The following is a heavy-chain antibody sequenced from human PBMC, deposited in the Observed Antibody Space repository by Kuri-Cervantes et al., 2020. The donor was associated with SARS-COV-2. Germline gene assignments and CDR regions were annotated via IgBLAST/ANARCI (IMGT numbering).Heavy chain of an antibody. Sequence: GASLKISCAASGFTFSSYGMHWVRQAPGKGLEWVAFIRYDGSNKYYADSVKRRFTISRDNSKNTLYLQMNSLRAEDTAVYYCAKATNNYCSSTSCYQGGYFDLWGRGTLVTVSS. CDR2: IRYDGSNK. CDR3: AKATNNYCSSTSCYQGGYFDL. D-gene: IGHD2-2*01. J-gene: IGHJ2*01. CDR1: GFTFSSYG. V-gene: IGHV3-30*02.